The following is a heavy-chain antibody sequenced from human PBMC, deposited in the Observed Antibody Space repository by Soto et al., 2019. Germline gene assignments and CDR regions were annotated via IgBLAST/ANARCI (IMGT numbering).Heavy chain of an antibody. CDR1: GYSFTSYW. Sequence: PGESLKISCKGSGYSFTSYWIGLVRQMPGKGLEWMGIIYPGDSDTRYSPSFQGQVTISADKSISTAYLQWSSLKASDTAMYYCARLDCSGGSCYSGNYFDYWGQGTLVTSPQ. CDR2: IYPGDSDT. V-gene: IGHV5-51*01. D-gene: IGHD2-15*01. J-gene: IGHJ4*02. CDR3: ARLDCSGGSCYSGNYFDY.